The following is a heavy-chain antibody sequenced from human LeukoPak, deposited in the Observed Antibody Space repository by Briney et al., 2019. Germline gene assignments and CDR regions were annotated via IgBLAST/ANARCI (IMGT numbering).Heavy chain of an antibody. D-gene: IGHD1-1*01. CDR1: GFTFSNYW. CDR2: IKQDGNDK. V-gene: IGHV3-7*01. CDR3: ARVDDRSDAFDI. J-gene: IGHJ3*02. Sequence: GGSLRLSCGASGFTFSNYWMSWVRQAPGKGLEWVANIKQDGNDKYYVDSVKGRFTISRDNAKSSLYLQMNSLRAEDTAVYCCARVDDRSDAFDIWGQGTMVTVSS.